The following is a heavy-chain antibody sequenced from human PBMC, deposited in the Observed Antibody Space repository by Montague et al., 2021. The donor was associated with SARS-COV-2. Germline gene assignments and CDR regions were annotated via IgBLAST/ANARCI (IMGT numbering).Heavy chain of an antibody. CDR2: ISSSSSYI. V-gene: IGHV3-21*01. CDR3: ARATDPETILFYPADYYYYYMDV. D-gene: IGHD3-9*01. CDR1: GFTFSSYS. Sequence: SLRLSCAASGFTFSSYSLTWVRQAPGKGLEWVSSISSSSSYIYYXDSVKGRFTISRDNAKNSPYLQMNSLSAEDTALYYCARATDPETILFYPADYYYYYMDVWGKGTTVTVSS. J-gene: IGHJ6*03.